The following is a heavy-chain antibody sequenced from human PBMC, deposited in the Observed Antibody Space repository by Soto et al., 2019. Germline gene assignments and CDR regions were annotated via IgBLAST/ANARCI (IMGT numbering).Heavy chain of an antibody. Sequence: VQMVQSGAEVKKPGSSVKVSCKASGDIFSSYALSWVRQAPGQGLEWMGGIIPLLGTSNHAQKFQDRVTVTADKSTSTAYMELRSLRSDDTAVDYCARYGRYKYSGYYGMDVWGQGTTVIVSS. J-gene: IGHJ6*02. CDR2: IIPLLGTS. V-gene: IGHV1-69*06. D-gene: IGHD1-26*01. CDR3: ARYGRYKYSGYYGMDV. CDR1: GDIFSSYA.